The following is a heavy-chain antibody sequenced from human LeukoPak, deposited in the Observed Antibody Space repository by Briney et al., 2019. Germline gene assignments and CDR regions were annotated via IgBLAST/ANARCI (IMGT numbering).Heavy chain of an antibody. CDR3: ARATYYGSGSLSWFDP. CDR1: GFTFSSYG. V-gene: IGHV3-33*01. D-gene: IGHD3-10*01. Sequence: GGSLRLSCAASGFTFSSYGMHWVRQAPGKGLEWVAVIWYDGSNKYYADSVKGRFTISRDNSKNTLYLQMNSLRAEDTAVYCCARATYYGSGSLSWFDPWGQGTLVTVSS. J-gene: IGHJ5*02. CDR2: IWYDGSNK.